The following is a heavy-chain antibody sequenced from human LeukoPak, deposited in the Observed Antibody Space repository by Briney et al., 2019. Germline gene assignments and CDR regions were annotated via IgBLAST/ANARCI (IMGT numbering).Heavy chain of an antibody. CDR3: THKTGFDY. CDR1: GFTFSNAA. J-gene: IGHJ4*02. CDR2: ISDNGAST. V-gene: IGHV3-23*01. Sequence: GASLRLPCAASGFTFSNAAMSWVRQAPGKGLEWVSTISDNGASTFYADSVKGRFTISRDNSKNTLYLQMNSLRAEDTAVYFCTHKTGFDYWGQGTLVTVSS.